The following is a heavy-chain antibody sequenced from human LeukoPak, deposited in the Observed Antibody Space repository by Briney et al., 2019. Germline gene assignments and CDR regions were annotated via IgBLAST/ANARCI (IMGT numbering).Heavy chain of an antibody. CDR2: INHSGST. Sequence: SETLSLTCAVYGGSFSGYYWSWIRQPPGKGLEWIGEINHSGSTNYNPSLKSRVTISVDTSKNQFSLKLSPVTAADTAVYYCARELKYSSGWYVLDWFDPWGQGTLVTVSS. J-gene: IGHJ5*02. CDR3: ARELKYSSGWYVLDWFDP. CDR1: GGSFSGYY. D-gene: IGHD6-19*01. V-gene: IGHV4-34*01.